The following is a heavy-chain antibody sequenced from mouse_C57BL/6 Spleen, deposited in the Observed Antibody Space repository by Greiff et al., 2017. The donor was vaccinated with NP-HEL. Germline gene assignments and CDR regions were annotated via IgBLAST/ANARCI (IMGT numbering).Heavy chain of an antibody. Sequence: EVHLVESGGGLVKPGGSLKLSCAASGFTFSDYGMHWVRQAPEKGLEWVAYISSGSSTIYYAATVKGRFTISRDNSKNTLFLQMTSLRSEDTAMYYCGGGRVYGGGYFDVWGTGTTVTVSS. CDR1: GFTFSDYG. D-gene: IGHD1-1*01. V-gene: IGHV5-17*01. CDR2: ISSGSSTI. J-gene: IGHJ1*03. CDR3: GGGRVYGGGYFDV.